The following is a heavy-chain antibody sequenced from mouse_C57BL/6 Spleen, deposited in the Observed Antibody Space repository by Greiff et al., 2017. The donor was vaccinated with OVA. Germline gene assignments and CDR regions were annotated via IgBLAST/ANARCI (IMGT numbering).Heavy chain of an antibody. CDR1: GYTFTDYE. Sequence: QVQLQQSGAELVRPGASVTLSCKASGYTFTDYEMHWVKQTPVHGLEWIGAIDPETGGTAYNQKFKGKAILTADKSSSTAYMELRSLTSEDSAVYYCTYDGYSPWFAYWGQGTLVTVSA. CDR3: TYDGYSPWFAY. D-gene: IGHD2-3*01. CDR2: IDPETGGT. J-gene: IGHJ3*01. V-gene: IGHV1-15*01.